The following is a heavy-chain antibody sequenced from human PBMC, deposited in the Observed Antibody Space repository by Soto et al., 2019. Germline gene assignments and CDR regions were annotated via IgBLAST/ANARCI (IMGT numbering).Heavy chain of an antibody. CDR2: ITPVSETA. D-gene: IGHD1-26*01. Sequence: QVQLVQSGAEVQKPGSSVKVSCKASGGTLDSQGISWFRQAPGQGLEWMGRITPVSETANYAQRFQGRVTITADESTSTAYMELSGLKTADTAVYYCARVRLTATKSGARGAFEIWGQGTMIIVSS. CDR3: ARVRLTATKSGARGAFEI. V-gene: IGHV1-69*18. J-gene: IGHJ3*02. CDR1: GGTLDSQG.